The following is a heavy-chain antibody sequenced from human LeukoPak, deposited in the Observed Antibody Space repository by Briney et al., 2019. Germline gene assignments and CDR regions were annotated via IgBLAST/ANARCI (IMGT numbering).Heavy chain of an antibody. D-gene: IGHD2-15*01. CDR2: IIPIFGTA. CDR3: ARGRYCSGGSCYAPVHYYYYGVDV. V-gene: IGHV1-69*01. CDR1: GGTFSSYA. Sequence: SVKVSCKASGGTFSSYAISWVRQAPGQGLEWMGGIIPIFGTANYAQKFQGRLTITADESTSTAYMELSSLRSEDTAVYYCARGRYCSGGSCYAPVHYYYYGVDVWSQGITVTVSS. J-gene: IGHJ6*02.